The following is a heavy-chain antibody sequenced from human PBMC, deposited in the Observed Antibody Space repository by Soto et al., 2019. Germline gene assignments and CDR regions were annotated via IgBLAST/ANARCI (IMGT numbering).Heavy chain of an antibody. CDR3: ARYIPGVRYYGMDV. CDR2: IGESGTPT. D-gene: IGHD2-2*01. V-gene: IGHV3-23*01. J-gene: IGHJ6*02. CDR1: GFTFSSYA. Sequence: EVQLLESGGGLVQPRGSLRLSCAASGFTFSSYAMKWVRQAPGKGLEWVSLIGESGTPTYYADSVKGRFTISRDNSGNTLFLEMYSLRAEDTAVYYCARYIPGVRYYGMDVWGQGTTVTVSS.